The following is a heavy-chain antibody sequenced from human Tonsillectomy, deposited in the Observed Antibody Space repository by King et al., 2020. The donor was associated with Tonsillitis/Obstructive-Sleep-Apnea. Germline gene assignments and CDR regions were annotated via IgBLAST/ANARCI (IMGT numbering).Heavy chain of an antibody. Sequence: VRLVESGGGVVQPGGSLRLSCAASGFTFDDYAMHWVRQAPGKGLEWVSLISGDGTSTYYADSVKGRFTISRDNSKNSLYLQMNSLRTEDTALYYCAKPLWGAHCSTTCYKGDFDIWGQGTMVTVSS. CDR3: AKPLWGAHCSTTCYKGDFDI. D-gene: IGHD2-2*02. CDR2: ISGDGTST. CDR1: GFTFDDYA. J-gene: IGHJ3*02. V-gene: IGHV3-43*02.